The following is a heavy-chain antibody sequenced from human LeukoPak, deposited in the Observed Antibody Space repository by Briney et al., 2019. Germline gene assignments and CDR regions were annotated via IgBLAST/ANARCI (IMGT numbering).Heavy chain of an antibody. J-gene: IGHJ4*02. Sequence: GGSLRLSCAASGFTFSSYAMHWVRQAPGKGLEWVAVISYDGSKKYYADSVKGRFTISRDNSKNTLYLQMNSLRAEDTAVYYCASIAAADDYWGQGTLVTVSS. CDR3: ASIAAADDY. CDR1: GFTFSSYA. D-gene: IGHD6-13*01. CDR2: ISYDGSKK. V-gene: IGHV3-30-3*01.